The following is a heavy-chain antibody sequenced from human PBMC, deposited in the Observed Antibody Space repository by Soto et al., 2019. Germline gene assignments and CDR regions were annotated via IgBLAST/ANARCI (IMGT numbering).Heavy chain of an antibody. D-gene: IGHD1-1*01. Sequence: EVQLLESGGGLVKPGGSLRLSCAASGFTFSSYTMNWVRQAPGKGLEWVSSITSSSSAIYYADSVRGRFTISRDNAKNSLYLQMNSLRAEDAAVYYCARDPNTGTYHFNYWAQGTLVTVS. V-gene: IGHV3-21*01. CDR2: ITSSSSAI. CDR1: GFTFSSYT. J-gene: IGHJ4*02. CDR3: ARDPNTGTYHFNY.